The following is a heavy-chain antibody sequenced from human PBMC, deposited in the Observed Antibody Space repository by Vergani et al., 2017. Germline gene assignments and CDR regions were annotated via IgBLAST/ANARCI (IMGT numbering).Heavy chain of an antibody. Sequence: QVQLQQWGAGLLKPSETLSLTCAVYGGSFSGYYWSWIRQPPGKGLEWIGEINHSGSTNYNPSLKSRVTIAVDTSKNQFSLKLSSVTAADTAVYYCARRAEIAVAGSFHFDYWGQGTLVTVSS. V-gene: IGHV4-34*01. CDR2: INHSGST. CDR3: ARRAEIAVAGSFHFDY. CDR1: GGSFSGYY. J-gene: IGHJ4*02. D-gene: IGHD6-19*01.